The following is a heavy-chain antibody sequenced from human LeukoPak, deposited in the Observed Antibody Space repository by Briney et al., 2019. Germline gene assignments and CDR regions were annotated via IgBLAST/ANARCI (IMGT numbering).Heavy chain of an antibody. Sequence: GGSLRLSCAASGFTFSSYAMSWVCQTPGKGLEWVSTISVSGGSTYYADSVKGGFTISRDNSKNALFLQMNSLRAEYTAVYYCAKLLWFGESYGMDVWGQGTTVTVSS. D-gene: IGHD3-10*01. CDR1: GFTFSSYA. CDR3: AKLLWFGESYGMDV. CDR2: ISVSGGST. V-gene: IGHV3-23*01. J-gene: IGHJ6*02.